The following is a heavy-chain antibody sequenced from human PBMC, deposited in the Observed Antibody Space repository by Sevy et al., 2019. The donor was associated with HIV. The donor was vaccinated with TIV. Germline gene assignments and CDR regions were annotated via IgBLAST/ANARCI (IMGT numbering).Heavy chain of an antibody. J-gene: IGHJ4*02. Sequence: GGSLRLSCAASGFSVSRNHINWVRQAPGKGQEWISVIYSDGTTQYADSVKGRFTISRDTSNNTVYLQASSLRADDTAVYYCARRLSSAWYFDFWGQGTLVTVSS. CDR2: IYSDGTT. CDR3: ARRLSSAWYFDF. D-gene: IGHD6-19*01. CDR1: GFSVSRNH. V-gene: IGHV3-53*01.